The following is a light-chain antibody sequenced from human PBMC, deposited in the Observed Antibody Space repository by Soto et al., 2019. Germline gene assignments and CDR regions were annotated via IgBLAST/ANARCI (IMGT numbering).Light chain of an antibody. CDR3: CSYAGSSTLGV. CDR2: EGS. V-gene: IGLV2-23*01. J-gene: IGLJ1*01. Sequence: QSALTQPASVSGSPGQSITISCTGTSSDVGSYNLVSWYQQHPGKAPKLMTYEGSKRPSGVSNRFSGSKSGNTASLTISGLQAEDEADYYCCSYAGSSTLGVFGTGTKVTVL. CDR1: SSDVGSYNL.